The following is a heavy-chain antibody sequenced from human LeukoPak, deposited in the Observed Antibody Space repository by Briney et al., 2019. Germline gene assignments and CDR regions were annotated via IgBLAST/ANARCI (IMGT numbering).Heavy chain of an antibody. CDR2: IYYSGST. D-gene: IGHD3-16*02. Sequence: SETLSLTCTVSGGSISSSSYYWGWIRQPPGKGLEWIGSIYYSGSTYYNPSLKSRVTISVDTSKNQFSLKLSSVTAADTAVYYCARDSSGMITFGGVIVGYFDYWGQGTLVTVSS. V-gene: IGHV4-39*07. CDR3: ARDSSGMITFGGVIVGYFDY. CDR1: GGSISSSSYY. J-gene: IGHJ4*02.